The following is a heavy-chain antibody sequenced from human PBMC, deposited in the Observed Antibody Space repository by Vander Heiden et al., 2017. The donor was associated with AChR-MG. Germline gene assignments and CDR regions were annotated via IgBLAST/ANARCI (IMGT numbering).Heavy chain of an antibody. CDR2: ISYDGSNK. V-gene: IGHV3-30*18. CDR1: GFTFRGYG. Sequence: QVQLVESGGGVVQPGRSLRLSCAASGFTFRGYGMHWVRQAPGKGLEWVAVISYDGSNKYYADSVKGRFTISRDNSKNTLYLQMNSLRAEDTAVYYCAKDSALYFDRKNKKGYFDYWGQGTLVTVSS. J-gene: IGHJ4*02. CDR3: AKDSALYFDRKNKKGYFDY. D-gene: IGHD3-9*01.